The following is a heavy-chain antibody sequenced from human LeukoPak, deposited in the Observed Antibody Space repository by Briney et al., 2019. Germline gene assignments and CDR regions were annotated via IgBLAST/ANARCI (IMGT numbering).Heavy chain of an antibody. CDR2: ISGSGGST. CDR1: GFTFSSYV. CDR3: AKDHSYYGSGSYDTRFDY. V-gene: IGHV3-23*01. J-gene: IGHJ4*02. Sequence: GGSLRLSCAASGFTFSSYVMTWVRQAPGKGLEWVSAISGSGGSTYYADSVKVRFTISRDNSKNTLYLQMNSLRAEDTAVYYCAKDHSYYGSGSYDTRFDYWGQGTLVTVSS. D-gene: IGHD3-10*01.